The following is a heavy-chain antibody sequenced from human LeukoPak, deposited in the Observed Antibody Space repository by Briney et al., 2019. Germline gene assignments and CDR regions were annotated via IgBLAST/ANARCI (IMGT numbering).Heavy chain of an antibody. V-gene: IGHV3-20*04. J-gene: IGHJ5*02. Sequence: GGSLRLSCAASGFTFEDHGMSWVRQVPGKGLEWVSGIHWSGVGTGYAASVKGRFTISRDNAKNSLYLQMNSLRAEDTAVYYCAKDVRLTLDWFDPWGQGTLVTVSS. D-gene: IGHD3-16*01. CDR2: IHWSGVGT. CDR3: AKDVRLTLDWFDP. CDR1: GFTFEDHG.